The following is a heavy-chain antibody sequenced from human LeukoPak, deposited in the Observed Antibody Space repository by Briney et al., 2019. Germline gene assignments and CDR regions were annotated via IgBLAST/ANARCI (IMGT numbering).Heavy chain of an antibody. D-gene: IGHD6-13*01. V-gene: IGHV4-31*03. Sequence: PSETLSLTCTVSGGSISSGGYYWSWIRQHPGKGLEWIGYIYYSGSTNYNPSLKSRVTISVDTSKNQFSLKLSSVTAADTAVYYCARGLVSGRTDRAAAGKKRAYYFDYWGQGTLVTVSS. CDR1: GGSISSGGYY. J-gene: IGHJ4*02. CDR3: ARGLVSGRTDRAAAGKKRAYYFDY. CDR2: IYYSGST.